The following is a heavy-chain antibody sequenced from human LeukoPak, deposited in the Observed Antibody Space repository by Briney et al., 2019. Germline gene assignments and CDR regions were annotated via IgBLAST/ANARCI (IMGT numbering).Heavy chain of an antibody. CDR1: GFTFSSYA. Sequence: GGSLRLSCAASGFTFSSYAMSWVRQAPGKGLEWVSAISGSGGSRYYADSVKGRFTISRDNSKNTLYLQMNSLRAEDTAVYYCAPIAARVPDYFDYWGQGTLVTVSS. CDR2: ISGSGGSR. V-gene: IGHV3-23*01. D-gene: IGHD6-6*01. CDR3: APIAARVPDYFDY. J-gene: IGHJ4*02.